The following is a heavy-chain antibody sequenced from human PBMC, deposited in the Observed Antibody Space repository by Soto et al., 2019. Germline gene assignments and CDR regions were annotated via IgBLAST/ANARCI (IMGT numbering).Heavy chain of an antibody. CDR1: GGSISSGAYY. J-gene: IGHJ3*02. V-gene: IGHV4-31*03. CDR3: ARGRYCSGGSCYAFDI. D-gene: IGHD2-15*01. Sequence: QVQLQESGPGLVKPSQTLSLICTVSGGSISSGAYYWTWIRQHPGKGLEWIGYMYSSGSTYYNPYLRSRITISXXTXKXXYARRLTSVTAADTAVYYCARGRYCSGGSCYAFDIWGQGTMVTVSS. CDR2: MYSSGST.